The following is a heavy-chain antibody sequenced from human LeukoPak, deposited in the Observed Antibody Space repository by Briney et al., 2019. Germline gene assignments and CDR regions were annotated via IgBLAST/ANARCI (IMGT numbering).Heavy chain of an antibody. V-gene: IGHV4-61*02. D-gene: IGHD4-17*01. CDR2: IYTSGST. Sequence: PSETLSLTCTVSGGSLSSGSYYWSWIRQPAGKGLEWIGRIYTSGSTNYNPSLKSRVTMSVDTSKNQFSLKLSSVTAADTAVYYCARDWRDLYGDYYNWFDPWGQGTLVTVSS. CDR3: ARDWRDLYGDYYNWFDP. J-gene: IGHJ5*02. CDR1: GGSLSSGSYY.